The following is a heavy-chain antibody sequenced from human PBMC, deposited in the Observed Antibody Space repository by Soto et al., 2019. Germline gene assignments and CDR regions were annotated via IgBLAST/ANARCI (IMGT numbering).Heavy chain of an antibody. V-gene: IGHV1-69*12. D-gene: IGHD3-22*01. CDR3: ARDRGPSSGYYPSWFDP. CDR1: GGTFSSYA. J-gene: IGHJ5*02. CDR2: IIPIFGTA. Sequence: QVPLVQSGAEVKKPGSSVKVSCKASGGTFSSYAITWVRQAPGQGLEWMGGIIPIFGTANDAQKFQGRVTITADESTSTAYMELSSLRSEDTAVHYCARDRGPSSGYYPSWFDPWGQGTLVTVSS.